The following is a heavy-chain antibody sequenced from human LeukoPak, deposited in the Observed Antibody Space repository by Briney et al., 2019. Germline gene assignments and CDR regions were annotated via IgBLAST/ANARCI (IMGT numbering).Heavy chain of an antibody. CDR2: ISAYNGNT. Sequence: ASVKVSCKASGYTFTSYGISWVRQAPGQGLEWMGWISAYNGNTNYAQKLPGRITMNTDTSTSTAYMELRSLSSDDTAVYSCARDLVSCSSTSCQYYYYYGMDVWGQGTTVTVSS. CDR3: ARDLVSCSSTSCQYYYYYGMDV. CDR1: GYTFTSYG. D-gene: IGHD2-2*01. J-gene: IGHJ6*02. V-gene: IGHV1-18*01.